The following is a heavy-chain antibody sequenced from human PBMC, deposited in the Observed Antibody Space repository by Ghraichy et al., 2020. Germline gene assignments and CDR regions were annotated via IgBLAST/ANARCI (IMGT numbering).Heavy chain of an antibody. J-gene: IGHJ5*02. Sequence: SETLSLTCTVSGGSVSSGSYYWSWIRQPPGKGLEWIGYIYYSGSTNYNPSLKSRVTISVDTSKNQFSLKLSSVTAADTAVYYCAREHHYNWFDPWGQGTLVTVSS. CDR2: IYYSGST. V-gene: IGHV4-61*01. CDR3: AREHHYNWFDP. CDR1: GGSVSSGSYY.